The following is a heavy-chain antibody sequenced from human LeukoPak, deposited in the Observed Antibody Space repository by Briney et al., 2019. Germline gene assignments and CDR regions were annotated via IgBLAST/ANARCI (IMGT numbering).Heavy chain of an antibody. V-gene: IGHV3-53*01. Sequence: PGGSLRLSCAASGFTVSINYMSWVRQAPGQGLEWVSVIYSGGNTYYADSVKGRFTISRDNSKNTVYLQMNSLRAEDTAVYYCARGETSSYDYWGEGTLVTVPS. D-gene: IGHD2-2*01. CDR2: IYSGGNT. J-gene: IGHJ4*02. CDR3: ARGETSSYDY. CDR1: GFTVSINY.